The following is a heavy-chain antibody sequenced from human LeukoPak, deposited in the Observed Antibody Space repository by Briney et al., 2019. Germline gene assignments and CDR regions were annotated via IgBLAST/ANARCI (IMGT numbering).Heavy chain of an antibody. CDR1: GGSFSGNY. D-gene: IGHD2-2*01. J-gene: IGHJ6*03. CDR2: ISHSGST. V-gene: IGHV4-34*01. CDR3: ARGYCSSTSCYFSSDFYMDV. Sequence: SETLSLTCAVYGGSFSGNYWSWIRQPPGKGLEWIGEISHSGSTNYNPSLKGRVTISVDTSKSQFSLKLSSVTAADTAAYYCARGYCSSTSCYFSSDFYMDVWGKGTTVTVSS.